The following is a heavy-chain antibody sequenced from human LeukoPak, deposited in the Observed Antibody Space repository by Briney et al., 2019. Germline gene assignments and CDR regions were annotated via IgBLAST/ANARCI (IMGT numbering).Heavy chain of an antibody. V-gene: IGHV1-2*02. CDR3: ARERGYCSSTSCYFDY. CDR1: GYTFTGYY. CDR2: INPNSGGT. J-gene: IGHJ4*02. Sequence: ASVKVSCKASGYTFTGYYMHWVRQAPGQGLERMGWINPNSGGTNYAQKFQGRVTMTRDTSISTAYMELSRLRSDDTAVYYCARERGYCSSTSCYFDYWGQGTLVTVSS. D-gene: IGHD2-2*01.